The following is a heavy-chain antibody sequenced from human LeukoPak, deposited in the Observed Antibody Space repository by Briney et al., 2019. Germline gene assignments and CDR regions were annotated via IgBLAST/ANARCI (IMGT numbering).Heavy chain of an antibody. CDR2: INHSGST. CDR1: GGSFSGYY. Sequence: PSETLSLTCAVYGGSFSGYYWSWIRQPPGKGLEWIGEINHSGSTNYNPSLKSRVTISVDTSKNQFSLKLSSVTAADTAVYYCARAYSSYYRNWGQGTLVTVSS. J-gene: IGHJ4*02. CDR3: ARAYSSYYRN. D-gene: IGHD6-6*01. V-gene: IGHV4-34*01.